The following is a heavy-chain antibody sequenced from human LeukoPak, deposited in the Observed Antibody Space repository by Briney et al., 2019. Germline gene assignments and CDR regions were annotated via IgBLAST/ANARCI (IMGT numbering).Heavy chain of an antibody. V-gene: IGHV3-13*01. Sequence: PGGSLRLSCAASGFTFSSYDMHWVRQATGKGLEWVSGIDTAGDTYYPGSVKGRFTISRENAKNSLHLQMNSLGAGDTAVYYCARVLTVRSGGYDAFDIWGQGTMVTVSS. CDR2: IDTAGDT. D-gene: IGHD6-25*01. J-gene: IGHJ3*02. CDR3: ARVLTVRSGGYDAFDI. CDR1: GFTFSSYD.